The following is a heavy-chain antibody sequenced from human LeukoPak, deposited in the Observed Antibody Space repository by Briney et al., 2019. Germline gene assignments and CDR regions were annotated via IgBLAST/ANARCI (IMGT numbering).Heavy chain of an antibody. J-gene: IGHJ4*02. CDR3: ARAFQSLGGLSLPDY. V-gene: IGHV7-4-1*02. D-gene: IGHD3-16*02. Sequence: VASVKVSCKASGYSFTNYAMNWVRQAPGQGLEWMGWIHPSTGNPTYAQGFTGRSVFSLDTSVSTTYLQISSLKAEDTAVYFCARAFQSLGGLSLPDYWGQGTLVTVSS. CDR1: GYSFTNYA. CDR2: IHPSTGNP.